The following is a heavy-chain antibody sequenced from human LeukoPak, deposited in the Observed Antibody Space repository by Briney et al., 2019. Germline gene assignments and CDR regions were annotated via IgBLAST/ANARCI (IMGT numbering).Heavy chain of an antibody. V-gene: IGHV1-18*01. CDR1: GYTFTSYG. D-gene: IGHD3-22*01. CDR2: ISAYNGNT. CDR3: ARVLEYYYDSSGYPDY. J-gene: IGHJ4*02. Sequence: ASVKVSCKASGYTFTSYGISWVRQAPGQGLEWMGWISAYNGNTNYAQKPQGRVTMTTDTSTSTAYMELRSLRSDDTAVYYCARVLEYYYDSSGYPDYWGQGTLVTVSS.